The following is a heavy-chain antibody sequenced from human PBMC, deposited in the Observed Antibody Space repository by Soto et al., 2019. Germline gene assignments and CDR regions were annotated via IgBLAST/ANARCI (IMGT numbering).Heavy chain of an antibody. J-gene: IGHJ4*02. CDR3: ARGRGSYWVY. V-gene: IGHV4-30-2*01. D-gene: IGHD1-26*01. Sequence: TLSLTCAVSGGSISSGGYSWSWIRQPPGKGLEWIGYIYHSGSTYYNPSLKSRVTISVDRSKNQFSLKLSSVTAADTAVYYCARGRGSYWVYWGQGTLVTVSS. CDR2: IYHSGST. CDR1: GGSISSGGYS.